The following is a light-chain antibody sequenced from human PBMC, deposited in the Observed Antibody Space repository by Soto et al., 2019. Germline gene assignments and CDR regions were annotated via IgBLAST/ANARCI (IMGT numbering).Light chain of an antibody. V-gene: IGKV1-33*01. J-gene: IGKJ3*01. CDR3: QQYDNLPLT. Sequence: DIQMTQSPSSLSASVGERVTITCQASQDITNSLNWYQQKPGKAPKVLIYDASILETGVPSRFSGSGSGTDFTFTISSLQPEDVATYYCQQYDNLPLTFGPGTTVDIE. CDR2: DAS. CDR1: QDITNS.